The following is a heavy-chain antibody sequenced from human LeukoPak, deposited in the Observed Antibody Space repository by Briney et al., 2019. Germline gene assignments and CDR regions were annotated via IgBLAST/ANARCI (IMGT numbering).Heavy chain of an antibody. D-gene: IGHD6-6*01. CDR3: AKDGGIAARPGYFDY. V-gene: IGHV3-23*01. J-gene: IGHJ4*02. CDR2: ISGSGGST. Sequence: PGGSLRLSCAASGFTFSNYALNWVRQAPGKGLEWVSAISGSGGSTYYADSVKGRFTISRDNSKNTLYLQTNSLRAEDTAVYYCAKDGGIAARPGYFDYWGQGTLVTVSS. CDR1: GFTFSNYA.